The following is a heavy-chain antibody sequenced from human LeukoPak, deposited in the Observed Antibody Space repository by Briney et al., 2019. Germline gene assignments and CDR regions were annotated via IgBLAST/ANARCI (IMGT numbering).Heavy chain of an antibody. V-gene: IGHV3-30*18. CDR3: AKDTVVSGYCSGGSCYEFDY. Sequence: SGGSLRLSCAASGFTFSSYGMHWVRQAPGKGLEWVAVTSYDGSNKYYADSVKGRFTISRDNSKNTLYLQMNSLRAEDTAVYYCAKDTVVSGYCSGGSCYEFDYWGQGTLVTVSS. CDR1: GFTFSSYG. CDR2: TSYDGSNK. D-gene: IGHD2-15*01. J-gene: IGHJ4*02.